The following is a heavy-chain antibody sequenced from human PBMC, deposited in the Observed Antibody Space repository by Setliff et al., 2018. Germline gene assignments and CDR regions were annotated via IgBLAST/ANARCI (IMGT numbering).Heavy chain of an antibody. CDR2: INPDGSEK. V-gene: IGHV3-7*01. D-gene: IGHD3-10*01. J-gene: IGHJ4*02. CDR3: FGAGTCSY. Sequence: LRLSCGASGFTYNNCWVSWVRQAPGKGLEWLASINPDGSEKYYVDSVKGRFTISRDNAKNSLSLQMNSLRTEDTAVYYCFGAGTCSYWGQGTLVTVSS. CDR1: GFTYNNCW.